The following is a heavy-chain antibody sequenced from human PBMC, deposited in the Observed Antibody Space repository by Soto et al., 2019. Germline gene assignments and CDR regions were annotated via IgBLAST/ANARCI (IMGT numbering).Heavy chain of an antibody. CDR3: AKDDYGADDWREFDY. V-gene: IGHV3-23*01. D-gene: IGHD4-17*01. CDR2: ITGSGFNT. Sequence: PGGSLRLSCAASGFTFSSYAMSWVRQAPGKGLEWVSAITGSGFNTYYADSVKGRFTVSRDNSKNMLYLQMNTLSAEDTAVYYCAKDDYGADDWREFDYWGRGTLVTVSS. J-gene: IGHJ4*02. CDR1: GFTFSSYA.